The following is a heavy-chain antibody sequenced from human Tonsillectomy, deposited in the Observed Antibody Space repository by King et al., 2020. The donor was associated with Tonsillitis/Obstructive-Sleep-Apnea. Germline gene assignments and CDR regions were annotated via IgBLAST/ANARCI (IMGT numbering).Heavy chain of an antibody. Sequence: TLKESGPALVKPTQTLTLTCTFSGFSLSTSGMCVSWIRQPPGKALEWLARIDWDDYKYYSKSLKTRLTISKDTSKNQVVLTMTNMDPVDTATYYCERMAITTRYSGSYYAVHYFDYWGQGTLVTVSS. CDR1: GFSLSTSGMC. J-gene: IGHJ4*02. V-gene: IGHV2-70*11. D-gene: IGHD1-26*01. CDR2: IDWDDYK. CDR3: ERMAITTRYSGSYYAVHYFDY.